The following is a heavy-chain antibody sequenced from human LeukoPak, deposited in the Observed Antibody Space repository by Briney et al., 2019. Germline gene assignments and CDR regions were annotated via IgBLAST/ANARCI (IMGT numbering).Heavy chain of an antibody. CDR3: ARGVYIAAAQYGY. V-gene: IGHV4-59*01. D-gene: IGHD6-13*01. CDR1: GGSISSYY. J-gene: IGHJ4*02. CDR2: IYYSGTT. Sequence: SETLSLTCTVSGGSISSYYWSWIRQPPRKGQEWIGYIYYSGTTNYNPSLKSRVTISVDTSKNQFSLKLSSVTAADTAVYYCARGVYIAAAQYGYWGQGTLVTVSS.